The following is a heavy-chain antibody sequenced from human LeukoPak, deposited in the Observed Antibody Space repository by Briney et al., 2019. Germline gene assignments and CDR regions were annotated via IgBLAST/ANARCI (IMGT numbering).Heavy chain of an antibody. Sequence: GGSLRLSCAASGFTFSSYSMSWVRQAPGKGLEWVSAISGSGGSTYYADSVKERLTISLDNSKNTLALRMNSLRAEDTAVYYCANRYCSTTSCYKRYGSGSYFFDYWGQGTLVTVSS. J-gene: IGHJ4*02. CDR2: ISGSGGST. CDR1: GFTFSSYS. V-gene: IGHV3-23*01. CDR3: ANRYCSTTSCYKRYGSGSYFFDY. D-gene: IGHD2-2*02.